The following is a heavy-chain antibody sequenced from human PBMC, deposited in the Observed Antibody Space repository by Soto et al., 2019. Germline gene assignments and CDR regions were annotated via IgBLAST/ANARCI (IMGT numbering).Heavy chain of an antibody. J-gene: IGHJ4*02. CDR2: ITSSSSYT. V-gene: IGHV3-11*03. D-gene: IGHD1-1*01. CDR1: DYC. Sequence: DYCWSWIRQHPGKGLEWLSYITSSSSYTHYADSVKGRFTISRDNAKNSLYLQMNSLRAEDTAVYYCTGGQDNLAVNFDYWGQGTPVTVSS. CDR3: TGGQDNLAVNFDY.